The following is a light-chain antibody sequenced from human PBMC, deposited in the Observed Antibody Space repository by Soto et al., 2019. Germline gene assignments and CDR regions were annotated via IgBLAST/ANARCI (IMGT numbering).Light chain of an antibody. CDR1: QRLVGN. Sequence: EIVMTQSPATLSVSPGERATLSCRASQRLVGNLAWFQHKPGQAPRLLLYEASTRATGVPARFSGSGSRTDFTLTISGLXXXDAAIYYCQQYQTXXRTFGQGTRVEVK. CDR2: EAS. V-gene: IGKV3-15*01. CDR3: QQYQTXXRT. J-gene: IGKJ1*01.